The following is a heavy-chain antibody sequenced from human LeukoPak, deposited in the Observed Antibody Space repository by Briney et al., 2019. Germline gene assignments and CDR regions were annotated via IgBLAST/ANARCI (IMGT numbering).Heavy chain of an antibody. CDR1: GGSISTYY. D-gene: IGHD6-19*01. CDR2: IYCSGNT. CDR3: ARVFRGGGGGWPDY. V-gene: IGHV4-59*01. J-gene: IGHJ4*02. Sequence: KTSETLSLTCTVSGGSISTYYWSWIRQPPGKGLEWIGYIYCSGNTNYNPSLKSRVTISVDTSKNQFSLKLSSVTAADTAVYYCARVFRGGGGGWPDYWGQGTLVTVSS.